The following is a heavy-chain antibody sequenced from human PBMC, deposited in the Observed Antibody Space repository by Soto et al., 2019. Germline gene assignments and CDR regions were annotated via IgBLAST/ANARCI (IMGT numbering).Heavy chain of an antibody. J-gene: IGHJ4*02. Sequence: SETLSLTCTVSGGSISSYYWSGIRKPAGKGLEWIGRIYISGSTNYNPSLKSRVTMSVDTSKKQFSLKLSSVTAADTAVYYCAKSGGYSSGWYYFDYWGQGPLVTVSS. CDR1: GGSISSYY. V-gene: IGHV4-4*07. D-gene: IGHD6-19*01. CDR2: IYISGST. CDR3: AKSGGYSSGWYYFDY.